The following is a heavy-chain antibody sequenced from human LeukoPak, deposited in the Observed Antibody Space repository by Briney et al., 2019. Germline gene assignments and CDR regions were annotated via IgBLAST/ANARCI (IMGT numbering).Heavy chain of an antibody. CDR3: AGGRGRAGTYYYGMDV. J-gene: IGHJ6*02. Sequence: GASVKVSCKASGYTFTSYDINWVRQATGQGLEWMGWMNPNSGNTGYAQKFQGRVTMTRNTSISTAYMELSSLRSEDTAVYYCAGGRGRAGTYYYGMDVWGQGTTVTVSS. CDR2: MNPNSGNT. V-gene: IGHV1-8*01. CDR1: GYTFTSYD. D-gene: IGHD1-26*01.